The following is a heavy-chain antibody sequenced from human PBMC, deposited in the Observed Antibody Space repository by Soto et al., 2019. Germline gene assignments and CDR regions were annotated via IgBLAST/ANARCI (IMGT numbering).Heavy chain of an antibody. V-gene: IGHV3-9*01. CDR2: ISWNSGSI. J-gene: IGHJ6*02. CDR1: GFTFDDYA. Sequence: GGSLRLSCAASGFTFDDYAMHWVRQAPGKGLEWVSGISWNSGSIGYADSVKGRFTISRDNAKNSLYLQMNSLSAEDTALDDCAEDSTWRSTYYYYGMDVWGQGTTVTVSS. D-gene: IGHD3-16*01. CDR3: AEDSTWRSTYYYYGMDV.